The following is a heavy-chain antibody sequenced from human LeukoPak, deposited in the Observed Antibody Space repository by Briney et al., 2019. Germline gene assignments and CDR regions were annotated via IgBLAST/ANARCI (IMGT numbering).Heavy chain of an antibody. J-gene: IGHJ6*03. V-gene: IGHV1-18*01. CDR2: ISAYNGNT. Sequence: ASVKVPCKASGHTFTSYGISWVRQAPGPGLEWMGWISAYNGNTNYAQKLQGRVTMTTDTSASTAYMELRSLRSDDTAVYYCARDGYYYYYMDVWGKGTTVTVSS. CDR1: GHTFTSYG. CDR3: ARDGYYYYYMDV.